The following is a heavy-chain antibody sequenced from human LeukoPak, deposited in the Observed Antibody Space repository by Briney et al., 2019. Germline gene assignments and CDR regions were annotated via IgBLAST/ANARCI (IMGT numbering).Heavy chain of an antibody. D-gene: IGHD3-10*01. J-gene: IGHJ5*02. V-gene: IGHV5-51*01. CDR3: ARHAVVRGVILGNWFDP. CDR2: IYPGDSDT. CDR1: GYSFTSYW. Sequence: GESLKISCKGSGYSFTSYWIGWVRQMPGKGLEWMGIIYPGDSDTRYSPSFQGQVTISADKSISTAYLQWSSLKASDTAMYYCARHAVVRGVILGNWFDPWGQGTLVTVSS.